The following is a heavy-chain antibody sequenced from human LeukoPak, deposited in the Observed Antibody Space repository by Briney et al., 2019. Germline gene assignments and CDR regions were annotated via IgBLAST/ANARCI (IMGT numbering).Heavy chain of an antibody. V-gene: IGHV4-59*08. Sequence: SETLSLTCTVSGGSISGYFWSWIRQPPGKGLEWIGYIYYSGSTDYNPSLKSRVTISVGTSKNQFSLKLSSVTAADTAVYYCARHTFTGSDYWGQGTLVTVSS. CDR2: IYYSGST. D-gene: IGHD3-10*01. CDR3: ARHTFTGSDY. J-gene: IGHJ4*02. CDR1: GGSISGYF.